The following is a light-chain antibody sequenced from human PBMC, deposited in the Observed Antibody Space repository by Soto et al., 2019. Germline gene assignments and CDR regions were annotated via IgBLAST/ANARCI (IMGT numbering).Light chain of an antibody. J-gene: IGLJ3*02. CDR3: SSYTTSSTLVV. V-gene: IGLV2-14*01. Sequence: QSALTQPAAVSGSPGQSITISCTGTSSDVATYNYVSWYQQNPGKAPKLMIYEVSHRPSGVSDRFSGSKSGNTASLTISGLQAEDEADYYCSSYTTSSTLVVFGGGTKLTVL. CDR2: EVS. CDR1: SSDVATYNY.